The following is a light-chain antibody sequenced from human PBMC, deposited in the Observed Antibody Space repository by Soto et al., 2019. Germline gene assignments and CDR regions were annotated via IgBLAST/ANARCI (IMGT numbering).Light chain of an antibody. Sequence: QSVLTQPPSASGTPGQRVTISCYGGGSNIGTNTVNWYRQLPGTAPKLVIFGDNQRPSGVPDRFSGSKSGTSASLAISGLQSEDEADYYCAAWDGSLNNVLFGGGTKVTVL. V-gene: IGLV1-44*01. CDR2: GDN. J-gene: IGLJ2*01. CDR1: GSNIGTNT. CDR3: AAWDGSLNNVL.